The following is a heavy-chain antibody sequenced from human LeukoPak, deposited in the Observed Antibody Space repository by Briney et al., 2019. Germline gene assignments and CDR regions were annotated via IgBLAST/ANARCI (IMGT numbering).Heavy chain of an antibody. D-gene: IGHD3-22*01. CDR3: FAHDYYDSSGYPPLC. Sequence: GSLRLSCAASGFTFSSYSMNWVRQAPGKGLEWVSSISSSSSYIYYADSVKGRFTISRDNAKNSLYLQMNSLRAEDTAVYYCFAHDYYDSSGYPPLCWGQGTLVTVSS. J-gene: IGHJ4*01. V-gene: IGHV3-21*01. CDR1: GFTFSSYS. CDR2: ISSSSSYI.